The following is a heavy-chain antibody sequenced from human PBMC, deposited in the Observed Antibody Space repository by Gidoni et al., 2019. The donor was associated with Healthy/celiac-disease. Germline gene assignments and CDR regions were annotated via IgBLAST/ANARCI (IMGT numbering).Heavy chain of an antibody. J-gene: IGHJ4*02. CDR2: ISSSGSTI. CDR1: GFSFSDYS. D-gene: IGHD3-22*01. Sequence: QVQLVASGGGLVKPGWSLRLSCADSGFSFSDYSMSWIRQAPGKGLEWVSYISSSGSTIYYADSVKGRFTISRDNAKNSLYLQMNSLRAEDTAVYYCARDLYYYDSSGYYPYYFDYWGQGTLVTVSS. CDR3: ARDLYYYDSSGYYPYYFDY. V-gene: IGHV3-11*01.